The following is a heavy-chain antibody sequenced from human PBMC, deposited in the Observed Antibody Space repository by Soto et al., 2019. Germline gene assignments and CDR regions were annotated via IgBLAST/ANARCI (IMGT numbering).Heavy chain of an antibody. V-gene: IGHV4-59*11. Sequence: QVQLQQSGPGLVKPSETLSLTCSVSSGPSSSHNWGWIRQPPGRGLEWIGYVYSTGVTSYNPSLKTPLTISASSSRHHISRTLPSVTAVDPQFYYCVRQEFGSGHGLVGVWGPGPPVRVSS. CDR2: VYSTGVT. CDR1: SGPSSSHN. CDR3: VRQEFGSGHGLVGV. J-gene: IGHJ6*02. D-gene: IGHD3-10*01.